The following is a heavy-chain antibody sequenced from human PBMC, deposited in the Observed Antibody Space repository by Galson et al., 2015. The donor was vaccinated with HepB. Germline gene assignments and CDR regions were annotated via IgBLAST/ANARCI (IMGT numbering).Heavy chain of an antibody. Sequence: SLRLSCAASDSTFSSYTMNWFRQTPGKGLQWNSYISTNGATIHYADSVKGRFTISRDNSKNTLFLQKTGRTADDTAIYYCARVHPEYTSGWYRQALYYFDSWGQGTLVAVSS. V-gene: IGHV3-48*01. CDR1: DSTFSSYT. CDR2: ISTNGATI. CDR3: ARVHPEYTSGWYRQALYYFDS. J-gene: IGHJ4*02. D-gene: IGHD6-19*01.